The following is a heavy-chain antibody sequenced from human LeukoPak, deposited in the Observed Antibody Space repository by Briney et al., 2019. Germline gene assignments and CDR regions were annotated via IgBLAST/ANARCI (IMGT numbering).Heavy chain of an antibody. CDR3: VKGTGPFLWPNWFDP. Sequence: GGSLRLSCAASGFTFSSYSMNWVRQAPGKGLEWVSFISSSRSYIYYADSVKGRFTISRDNAKNSLYLEMNSLRAEDTSLYYCVKGTGPFLWPNWFDPWGQGTRVTVSS. CDR2: ISSSRSYI. D-gene: IGHD3/OR15-3a*01. J-gene: IGHJ5*02. CDR1: GFTFSSYS. V-gene: IGHV3-21*04.